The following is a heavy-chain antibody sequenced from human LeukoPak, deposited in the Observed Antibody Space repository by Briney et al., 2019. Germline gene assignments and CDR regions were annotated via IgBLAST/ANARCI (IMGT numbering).Heavy chain of an antibody. V-gene: IGHV4-39*07. Sequence: SETLSLTCTVSGGSISSSSYYWGWIRQPPGKGLEWIGSIYHSGSTYYNPSLKSRVTISVDTSKNQFSLKLSSVTAADTAVYYCARDSGYYYDSSGYYHFDYWGQGTLVTVSS. CDR3: ARDSGYYYDSSGYYHFDY. D-gene: IGHD3-22*01. CDR1: GGSISSSSYY. CDR2: IYHSGST. J-gene: IGHJ4*02.